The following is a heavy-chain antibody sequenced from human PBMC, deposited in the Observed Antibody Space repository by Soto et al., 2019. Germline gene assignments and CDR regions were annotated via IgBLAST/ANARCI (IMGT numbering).Heavy chain of an antibody. CDR1: GFTFSSYW. V-gene: IGHV3-74*01. CDR3: ARADTHPEGDAFDI. J-gene: IGHJ3*02. Sequence: GGSLRLSCAASGFTFSSYWMHWVRQAPGKGLGWVSRINSDGSSTSYADSVKGRFTISRDNAKNTLYLQMNSLRAEDTAVYYCARADTHPEGDAFDIWGQGTMVTVSS. CDR2: INSDGSST. D-gene: IGHD3-9*01.